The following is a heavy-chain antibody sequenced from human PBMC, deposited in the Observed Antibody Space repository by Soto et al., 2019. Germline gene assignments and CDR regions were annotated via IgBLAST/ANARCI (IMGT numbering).Heavy chain of an antibody. V-gene: IGHV3-15*07. CDR3: ARQGMITRPEYGMDV. CDR1: GFTFSNAW. Sequence: GGSLRLSCAASGFTFSNAWMNWVRQAPGKGLEWVGRIKSKTDGETTDYAAPVKGRFSISRDDSKNTLYLQVNSLKASDTAMYYCARQGMITRPEYGMDVWGQGTTVTVSS. J-gene: IGHJ6*02. CDR2: IKSKTDGETT. D-gene: IGHD3-16*01.